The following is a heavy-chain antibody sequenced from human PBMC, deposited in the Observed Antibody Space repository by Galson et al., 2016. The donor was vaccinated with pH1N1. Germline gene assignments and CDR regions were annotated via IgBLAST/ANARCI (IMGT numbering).Heavy chain of an antibody. Sequence: SLRLSCAASGFTFSFFAMHWVRQAPGEGLEWVAVISSSGDNIFYADSVKGRFTISRDSSKNTLYLQMNNLRPEDTAFYYCARVRSSGYNYAQQFVDWGQGTLVTVSS. CDR3: ARVRSSGYNYAQQFVD. D-gene: IGHD5-18*01. V-gene: IGHV3-30-3*01. CDR2: ISSSGDNI. J-gene: IGHJ4*02. CDR1: GFTFSFFA.